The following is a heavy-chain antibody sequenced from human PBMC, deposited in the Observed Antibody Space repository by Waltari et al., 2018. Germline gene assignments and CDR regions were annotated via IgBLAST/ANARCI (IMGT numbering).Heavy chain of an antibody. J-gene: IGHJ4*02. CDR3: ARDADYDRSGSDY. D-gene: IGHD3-10*01. Sequence: EVLMVESGGGLVHPGGSLRLSCAVSGFPFGNYGVSWVLHPPGKGLVGVSRISADGATTKYADSVKGRFTISRDSAKNELYLQMNSLRDDDTAVYYCARDADYDRSGSDYWGQGTLVTVSS. CDR2: ISADGATT. V-gene: IGHV3-74*01. CDR1: GFPFGNYG.